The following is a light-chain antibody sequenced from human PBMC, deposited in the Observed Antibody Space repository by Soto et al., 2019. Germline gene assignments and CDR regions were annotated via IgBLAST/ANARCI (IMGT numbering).Light chain of an antibody. CDR2: ASS. Sequence: DIQMTQSPSSLSASVGDRVTITCRASQSISSYLNWYQQKPGKAPKLLIYASSSLQSGVPSRFSGSGFGTHFTLTISSLQPEDFATYYCQQSYSTLWTFGQGTKVDIK. CDR1: QSISSY. CDR3: QQSYSTLWT. J-gene: IGKJ1*01. V-gene: IGKV1-39*01.